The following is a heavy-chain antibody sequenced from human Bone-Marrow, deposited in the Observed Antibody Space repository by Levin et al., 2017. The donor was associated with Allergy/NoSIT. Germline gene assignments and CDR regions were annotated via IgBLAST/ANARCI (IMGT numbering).Heavy chain of an antibody. V-gene: IGHV3-9*01. D-gene: IGHD6-13*01. CDR2: ITFNSGTR. Sequence: PGESLKISCAASGFKFDDYAMHWVRQAPGKGLEWVSGITFNSGTRAYADSVKGRFTISRDSDKKSLYLQMDSLRPEDTALYYCVKGGAAAGRDYFDLWGQGTLVTVSS. CDR1: GFKFDDYA. J-gene: IGHJ4*02. CDR3: VKGGAAAGRDYFDL.